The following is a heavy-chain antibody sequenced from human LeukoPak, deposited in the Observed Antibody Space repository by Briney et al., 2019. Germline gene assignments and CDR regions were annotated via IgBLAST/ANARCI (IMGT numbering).Heavy chain of an antibody. CDR2: IRSKAYGATT. Sequence: GGSLRLSCTASGFTFGDYAMSWFRQAPGKGLQWVGYIRSKAYGATTKYDASVKGKFTISRDDPKSIAYMQMNSLKTEDTAVYYCTREYYYHSXGFDXXGXGTXVTV. D-gene: IGHD3-22*01. CDR1: GFTFGDYA. J-gene: IGHJ4*02. V-gene: IGHV3-49*03. CDR3: TREYYYHSXGFDX.